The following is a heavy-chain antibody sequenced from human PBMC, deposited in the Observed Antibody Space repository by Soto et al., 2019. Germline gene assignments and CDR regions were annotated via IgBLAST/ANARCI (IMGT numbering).Heavy chain of an antibody. V-gene: IGHV1-18*04. J-gene: IGHJ4*02. Sequence: GASVKVSCKASGYTFTSYGISWVRQAPGQGLEWMGWISTFHGNTNYAQKFQGSVTMTTDTSTSTAYMELRSLRSDDTAVYYCARGLYYYDSSGYDYWGQGTLVTVSS. CDR1: GYTFTSYG. CDR3: ARGLYYYDSSGYDY. D-gene: IGHD3-22*01. CDR2: ISTFHGNT.